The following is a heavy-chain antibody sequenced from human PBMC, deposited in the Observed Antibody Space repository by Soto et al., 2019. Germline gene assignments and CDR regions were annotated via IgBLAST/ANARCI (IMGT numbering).Heavy chain of an antibody. Sequence: SVKVSFKASGGTFSTYAIDWLRQAPGQGLEWMGGIIPLFGTAKYAQNFQGRITITADESTNTAYMELRSLRSQDTAVYYCARGVRYDSSGYYYFYWGQGTLVTVSS. V-gene: IGHV1-69*13. CDR2: IIPLFGTA. D-gene: IGHD3-22*01. CDR1: GGTFSTYA. J-gene: IGHJ4*02. CDR3: ARGVRYDSSGYYYFY.